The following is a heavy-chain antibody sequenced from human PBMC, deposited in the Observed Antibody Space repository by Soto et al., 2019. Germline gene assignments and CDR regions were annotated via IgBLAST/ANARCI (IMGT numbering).Heavy chain of an antibody. J-gene: IGHJ4*02. CDR3: ARSGHSGYDPTLDY. V-gene: IGHV4-31*03. CDR1: GGSISSGGYY. D-gene: IGHD5-12*01. Sequence: QVQLQESGPGLVKPSQTLSLTCTVSGGSISSGGYYWSWIRQHPGKGLEWIGYIYYSGSTYYNPSLQGRVTISVDTSKNQFSLKLSSVTAADTAVYYCARSGHSGYDPTLDYWGQGTLVTVSS. CDR2: IYYSGST.